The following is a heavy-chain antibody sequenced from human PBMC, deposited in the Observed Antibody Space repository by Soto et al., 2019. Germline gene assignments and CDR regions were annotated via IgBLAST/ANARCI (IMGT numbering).Heavy chain of an antibody. CDR1: GYSFTSYW. D-gene: IGHD6-13*01. V-gene: IGHV5-51*01. Sequence: PGESLKISCKGSGYSFTSYWVGWVRQMPGKGLEWMGIIYPGDSDTRYSPSFQGQVTISADKSISTAYLQWSSLKASDTAMYYCARTSAAGKYYYGMDVWGQGTTVTVSS. CDR2: IYPGDSDT. J-gene: IGHJ6*02. CDR3: ARTSAAGKYYYGMDV.